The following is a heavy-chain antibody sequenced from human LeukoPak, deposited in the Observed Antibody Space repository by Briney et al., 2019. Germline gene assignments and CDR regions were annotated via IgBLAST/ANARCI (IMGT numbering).Heavy chain of an antibody. V-gene: IGHV3-23*01. D-gene: IGHD3-22*01. Sequence: PGGSLRLSCAASGFTFSSYAMNWVRQAPGKGLEWVSVLSGNGGNTYYADSVKGRFTISRDNSKNTLYLQMNSLRAEDTAVYYCARDHYYDSSGYTDYWAREPWSPSPQ. CDR2: LSGNGGNT. CDR1: GFTFSSYA. J-gene: IGHJ4*02. CDR3: ARDHYYDSSGYTDY.